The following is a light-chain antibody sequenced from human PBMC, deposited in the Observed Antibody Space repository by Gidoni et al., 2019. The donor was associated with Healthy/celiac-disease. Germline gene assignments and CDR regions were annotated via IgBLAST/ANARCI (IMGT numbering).Light chain of an antibody. CDR3: KQYYSYPRT. CDR1: QGISSY. V-gene: IGKV1-8*01. J-gene: IGKJ1*01. Sequence: AIRMTQSPSSFSASTGDRVTITCRASQGISSYLAWHQQKPGKAPKLLIYAASNLQSGVPSRFSGSGSGTDFTLTISCLQSEDFATYYCKQYYSYPRTFGQGTKVEIK. CDR2: AAS.